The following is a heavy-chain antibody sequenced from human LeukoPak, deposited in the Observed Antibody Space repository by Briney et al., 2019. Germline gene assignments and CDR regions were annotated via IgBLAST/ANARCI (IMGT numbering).Heavy chain of an antibody. Sequence: LRLSCAACGFTFRSYRMLWVREAPGRGLEGVAFISCYGSKNYYADSVKGLFTITRDNSKNTLYLQMNSLRAEDTAIYYCSRDRSDAISWYAGSHWGQGTLVTVSS. V-gene: IGHV3-30*03. CDR3: SRDRSDAISWYAGSH. D-gene: IGHD6-13*01. J-gene: IGHJ4*02. CDR1: GFTFRSYR. CDR2: ISCYGSKN.